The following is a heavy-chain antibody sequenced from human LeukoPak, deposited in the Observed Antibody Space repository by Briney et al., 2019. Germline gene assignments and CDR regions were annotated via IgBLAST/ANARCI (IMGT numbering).Heavy chain of an antibody. Sequence: SQTLSLTCAISGDSVSNNSATWNWFRQSPSRGLEWLGRTYYRSKWYNDYAVSVKSRITINPDTSKNQFSLQLNSVTPEDTAVYYCARDPEITIFGVVTTTYGMDVWGQGTTVTVSS. V-gene: IGHV6-1*01. CDR2: TYYRSKWYN. D-gene: IGHD3-3*01. CDR1: GDSVSNNSAT. J-gene: IGHJ6*02. CDR3: ARDPEITIFGVVTTTYGMDV.